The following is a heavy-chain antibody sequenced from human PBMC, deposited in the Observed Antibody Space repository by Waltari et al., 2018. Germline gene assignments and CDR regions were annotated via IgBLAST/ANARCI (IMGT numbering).Heavy chain of an antibody. CDR1: GYTFTGYY. CDR2: INPNSGGT. Sequence: QVQLVQSGAEVKKPGASVKVSCKASGYTFTGYYMHWVRQAPGQGLEWMGRINPNSGGTNYAQKFQGRVTMTRDTSISTAYMELSRLRSDDTAVYYCARIPGSLNSHPSDPPGLDYWGQGTLVTVSS. V-gene: IGHV1-2*06. D-gene: IGHD1-20*01. J-gene: IGHJ4*02. CDR3: ARIPGSLNSHPSDPPGLDY.